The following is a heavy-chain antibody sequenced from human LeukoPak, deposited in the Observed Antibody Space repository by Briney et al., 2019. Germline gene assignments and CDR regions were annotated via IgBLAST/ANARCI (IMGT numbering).Heavy chain of an antibody. J-gene: IGHJ4*02. V-gene: IGHV3-74*01. CDR2: IDTDGSNT. Sequence: GGSLRLSCAASGFTFSSYWIHWVRQAPGKGLVWVSRIDTDGSNTNYADSVKGRFTISRDNAQNTVYLQMNSLRAEDTAVYYCVRDWGYDSSGYWQKYFDTWGQGTLVTVSS. D-gene: IGHD3-22*01. CDR1: GFTFSSYW. CDR3: VRDWGYDSSGYWQKYFDT.